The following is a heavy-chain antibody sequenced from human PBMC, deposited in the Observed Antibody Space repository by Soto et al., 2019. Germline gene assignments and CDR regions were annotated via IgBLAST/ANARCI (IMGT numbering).Heavy chain of an antibody. V-gene: IGHV4-30-2*01. CDR3: ARGQGAAADHSNFDY. Sequence: QLQLQESGSGLVKPSQTLSLTCAVSGGSISGTTYSWSWIRQPPGKGLEWIGDIYDSGNTYYNPSLNSQFSISVDRSKNQFSLKLSSVTAADTAVYYCARGQGAAADHSNFDYWGQGALGTVSS. CDR1: GGSISGTTYS. CDR2: IYDSGNT. D-gene: IGHD6-13*01. J-gene: IGHJ4*02.